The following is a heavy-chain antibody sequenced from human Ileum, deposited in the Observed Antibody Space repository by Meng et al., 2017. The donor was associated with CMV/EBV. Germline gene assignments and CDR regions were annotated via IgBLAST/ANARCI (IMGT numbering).Heavy chain of an antibody. CDR1: GGSISTYY. CDR2: IYYDGIT. Sequence: SETLSLTCTVSGGSISTYYWSWIRQPPAKGLEWIGHIYYDGITNYNPSLKSRLTISVDTSQNQFSLILNSLTAADTAVYYCARSCVLGYCSTTSGGAFDPWGQGTLVTVSS. D-gene: IGHD2-15*01. J-gene: IGHJ5*02. CDR3: ARSCVLGYCSTTSGGAFDP. V-gene: IGHV4-59*01.